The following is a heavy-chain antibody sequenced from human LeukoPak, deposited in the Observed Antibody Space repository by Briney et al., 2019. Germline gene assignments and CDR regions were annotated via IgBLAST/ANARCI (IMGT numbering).Heavy chain of an antibody. CDR2: IYCDDDK. V-gene: IGHV2-5*02. Sequence: SGPTLVNPPQTLTLTCTFSGFSLGTRGGGVGWIRQPPGKAVEWLTLIYCDDDKPYTSSLKTRLTITKHTSKYQLVLTMTNMDPVDTATYYCAHRIKRAAAGTYFDYWGQGTLVTVSS. J-gene: IGHJ4*02. CDR1: GFSLGTRGGG. CDR3: AHRIKRAAAGTYFDY. D-gene: IGHD6-13*01.